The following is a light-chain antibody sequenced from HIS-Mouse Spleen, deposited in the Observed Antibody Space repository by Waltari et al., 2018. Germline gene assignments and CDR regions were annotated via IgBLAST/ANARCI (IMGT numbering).Light chain of an antibody. V-gene: IGLV3-10*01. CDR1: ALPKQY. J-gene: IGLJ2*01. CDR3: YSTDSSGNHRV. CDR2: EDR. Sequence: SYELTQPPSVSVSPGQTARNTCSGAALPKQYAYLYQQKSGQAPVLVIYEDRKRPSGIPERFSGSSSGTMATLTISGAQVEDEADYYCYSTDSSGNHRVFGGGTKLTVL.